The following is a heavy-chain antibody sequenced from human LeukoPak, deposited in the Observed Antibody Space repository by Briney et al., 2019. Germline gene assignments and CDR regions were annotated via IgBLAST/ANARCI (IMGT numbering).Heavy chain of an antibody. CDR1: GGSISSGGYS. V-gene: IGHV4-30-4*07. CDR3: AKFSQGVFGWFDP. D-gene: IGHD6-13*01. Sequence: PSETLSLTCAVSGGSISSGGYSWSWIRQPPGKGLEWIGYIYYSGSTYYNPSLKSRVTISVDTSKNQFSLKLSSVTAADTAVYYCAKFSQGVFGWFDPWGQGTLVTASS. CDR2: IYYSGST. J-gene: IGHJ5*02.